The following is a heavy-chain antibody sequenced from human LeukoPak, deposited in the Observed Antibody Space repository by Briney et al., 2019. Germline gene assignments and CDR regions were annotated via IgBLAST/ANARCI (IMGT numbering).Heavy chain of an antibody. D-gene: IGHD3-10*01. J-gene: IGHJ4*02. CDR3: ASPRLLFGSGPILV. V-gene: IGHV4-34*01. Sequence: PSETLSLTCAISGASFSGYSWTWIRQPPGKGLEWIGEFSHTGSPIYNPSLKSRVNISIDTSKNQFSLRLTSVTAADTAVYFCASPRLLFGSGPILVWGQGTLVTVSS. CDR2: FSHTGSP. CDR1: GASFSGYS.